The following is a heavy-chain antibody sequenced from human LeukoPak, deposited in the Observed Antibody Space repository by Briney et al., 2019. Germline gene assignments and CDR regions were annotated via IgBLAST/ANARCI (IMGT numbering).Heavy chain of an antibody. CDR2: ISSSSSYI. D-gene: IGHD6-19*01. J-gene: IGHJ4*02. CDR1: GFTFSSYS. Sequence: GGSLRLSCAASGFTFSSYSMNWVRQAPGKGLEWVSSISSSSSYIYYADSVKGRFTISRDNAKNSLYLQMNNLRAEDTAVYYCARDLGAVAGSFDYWGQGTLVTVSS. CDR3: ARDLGAVAGSFDY. V-gene: IGHV3-21*01.